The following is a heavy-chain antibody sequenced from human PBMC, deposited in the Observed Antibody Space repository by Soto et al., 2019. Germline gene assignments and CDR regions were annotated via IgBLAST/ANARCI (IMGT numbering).Heavy chain of an antibody. Sequence: QVQLVESGGGVVQPGRSQRLSCAASGFTFSSYGMHWVRQAPGKRLEWVAVISYDGSNKYYADSVKGRFTISRDNSKNTLYLQMNSLRAEDTAEYYCAKEVWSGPMDVWGQGTTVTVSS. CDR1: GFTFSSYG. J-gene: IGHJ6*02. V-gene: IGHV3-30*18. CDR2: ISYDGSNK. D-gene: IGHD3-3*01. CDR3: AKEVWSGPMDV.